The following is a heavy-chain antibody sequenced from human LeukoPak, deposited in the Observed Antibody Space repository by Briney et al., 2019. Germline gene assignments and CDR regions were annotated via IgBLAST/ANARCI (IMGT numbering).Heavy chain of an antibody. CDR1: GFTFSSYW. Sequence: PGESLRLSCAASGFTFSSYWMHWVRQAPGKGLVWVSRISYDGSTTNYADSVKGRFTISRDNAKNTLYLQMNSLRAEDTAVYYCARGDYYDSTPFDYWGQGTLVTVSS. CDR3: ARGDYYDSTPFDY. V-gene: IGHV3-74*01. CDR2: ISYDGSTT. J-gene: IGHJ4*02. D-gene: IGHD3-22*01.